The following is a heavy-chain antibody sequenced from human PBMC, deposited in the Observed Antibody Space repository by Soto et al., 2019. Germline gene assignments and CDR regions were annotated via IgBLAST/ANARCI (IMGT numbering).Heavy chain of an antibody. Sequence: GGPLRLSCAASGFTFRSYSMNWVRQAPGKGLEWVSYISSSNRTINYADSVKGRFIISRDNAKNTLYLQMHSLRDADTAVYYCAREGWTLLQTGMDVWGQGTTVTVSS. J-gene: IGHJ6*02. V-gene: IGHV3-48*02. D-gene: IGHD2-15*01. CDR2: ISSSNRTI. CDR3: AREGWTLLQTGMDV. CDR1: GFTFRSYS.